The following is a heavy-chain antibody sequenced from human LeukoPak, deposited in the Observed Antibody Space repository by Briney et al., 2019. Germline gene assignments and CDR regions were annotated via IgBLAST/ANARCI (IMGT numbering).Heavy chain of an antibody. CDR1: GFTFSSYA. Sequence: EGSLRLSCAASGFTFSSYAMHWVRQAPGKGLEWVAVISYDGSNKYYADSVKGRFTISRDNSKNTLYLQMNSLRAEDTAVYYCARSNYGDPEGYFDYWGQGTLVTVSS. J-gene: IGHJ4*02. V-gene: IGHV3-30-3*01. CDR2: ISYDGSNK. D-gene: IGHD4-17*01. CDR3: ARSNYGDPEGYFDY.